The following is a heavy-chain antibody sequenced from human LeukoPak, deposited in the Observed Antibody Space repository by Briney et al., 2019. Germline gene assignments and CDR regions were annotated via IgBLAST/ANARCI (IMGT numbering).Heavy chain of an antibody. CDR2: ISAYNDHT. D-gene: IGHD3-3*01. CDR3: AREGWSYFGY. CDR1: GYSFSSHG. Sequence: ASVKVSCKASGYSFSSHGISWVRQAPGQGLEWMGWISAYNDHTNYAQNLQGRVTMTADTSTSTAYMELRSLRSDDTAVYYCAREGWSYFGYWGQGTLVTVAS. J-gene: IGHJ4*02. V-gene: IGHV1-18*04.